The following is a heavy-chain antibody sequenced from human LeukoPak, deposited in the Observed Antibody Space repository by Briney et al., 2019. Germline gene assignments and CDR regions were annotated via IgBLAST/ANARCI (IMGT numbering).Heavy chain of an antibody. D-gene: IGHD3-10*01. Sequence: SETLSLTCTVSGGSISSYYWSWIRQPPGKGLEWIGEIYDSGSTNYNPSLESRVTISIDKSKNQFSLRLSSVTAADTAVYYCARGRYYYGSGTSYYFDYWGQGTLVTVSS. CDR1: GGSISSYY. V-gene: IGHV4-59*12. CDR3: ARGRYYYGSGTSYYFDY. J-gene: IGHJ4*02. CDR2: IYDSGST.